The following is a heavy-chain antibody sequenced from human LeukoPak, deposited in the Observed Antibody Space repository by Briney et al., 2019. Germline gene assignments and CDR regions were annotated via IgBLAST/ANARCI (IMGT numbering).Heavy chain of an antibody. V-gene: IGHV3-23*01. D-gene: IGHD4-17*01. J-gene: IGHJ4*02. CDR2: ITTSDST. CDR3: AKPSGDYDYFDY. CDR1: GFTFSSYA. Sequence: GGSLRLSCAASGFTFSSYAMDWIRQTPGKGLEGVSGITTSDSTYYADSVKGRFTISRDNSKNTLFLQINSLTVEDTAVYYCAKPSGDYDYFDYWGQGTLVTVSS.